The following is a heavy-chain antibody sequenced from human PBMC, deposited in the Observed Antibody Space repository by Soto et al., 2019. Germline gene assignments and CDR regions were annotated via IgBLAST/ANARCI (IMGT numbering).Heavy chain of an antibody. CDR1: GFTFSSYA. J-gene: IGHJ6*02. D-gene: IGHD3-10*01. V-gene: IGHV3-23*01. Sequence: EVQLLESGGGLVQPGGSLRLSCAASGFTFSSYAMSWVRQAPGKGLEWVSAISGSGGSTYYADSVKGRFTISRDNSKNTLYLQMNSMRAEDTAVYYCTASGTTVAYYYGMDVWGQGTTVTVSS. CDR3: TASGTTVAYYYGMDV. CDR2: ISGSGGST.